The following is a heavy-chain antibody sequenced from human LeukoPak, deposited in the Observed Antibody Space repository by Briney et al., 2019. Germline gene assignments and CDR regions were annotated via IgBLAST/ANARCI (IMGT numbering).Heavy chain of an antibody. CDR3: AKDTPVSN. CDR2: IPYDGSNK. CDR1: GFSISNYG. J-gene: IGHJ3*01. V-gene: IGHV3-30*02. Sequence: PGGSLRLSCAASGFSISNYGMHWIRRAPGKGLEWVAFIPYDGSNKYYSDSVKGRFTISKDNSKTTLYLQMNSLRDDDTAVYYCAKDTPVSNWGQGTMVTVSS.